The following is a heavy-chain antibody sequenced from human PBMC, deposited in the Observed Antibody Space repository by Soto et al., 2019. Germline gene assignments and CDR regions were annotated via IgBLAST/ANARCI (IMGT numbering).Heavy chain of an antibody. Sequence: ASVKVYFMASGDSFSTYAISWGRQAPGHGLEWMGRIIPIFSKANYAQRVEGRVTITEDESTSTAKMELSSLRSDDTAVYYCPTGCDYYESRALAYWGRGTLVTVTS. D-gene: IGHD3-22*01. CDR1: GDSFSTYA. CDR2: IIPIFSKA. V-gene: IGHV1-69*13. J-gene: IGHJ4*02. CDR3: PTGCDYYESRALAY.